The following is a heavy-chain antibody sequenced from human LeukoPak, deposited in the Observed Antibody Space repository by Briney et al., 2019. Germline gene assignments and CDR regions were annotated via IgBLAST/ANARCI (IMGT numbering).Heavy chain of an antibody. D-gene: IGHD4-17*01. V-gene: IGHV3-7*03. J-gene: IGHJ4*02. CDR2: IKQDGTER. Sequence: GGSLRLSCAASGFTFTTYWMSWVRQAPGKGLEWVANIKQDGTERYYVDSVKGRFTISRDNSKNTLYLQMNSLRAEDTAVYYCARRAGEYSHRYDYWGQGTLVTVSS. CDR1: GFTFTTYW. CDR3: ARRAGEYSHRYDY.